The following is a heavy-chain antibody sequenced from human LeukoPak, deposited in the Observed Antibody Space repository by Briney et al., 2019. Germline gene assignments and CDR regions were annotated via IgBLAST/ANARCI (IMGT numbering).Heavy chain of an antibody. CDR3: ATRSLAAAGPVGYYYYGMDV. D-gene: IGHD6-13*01. Sequence: GASVKVSCKASGYTFTGYYMHWVRQAPGQGLEWMGWINPNSGGTNYAQKFQGGVTMTRDTSISTAYMELSRLRSDDTAVYYCATRSLAAAGPVGYYYYGMDVWGQGTTVTVSS. V-gene: IGHV1-2*02. CDR2: INPNSGGT. CDR1: GYTFTGYY. J-gene: IGHJ6*02.